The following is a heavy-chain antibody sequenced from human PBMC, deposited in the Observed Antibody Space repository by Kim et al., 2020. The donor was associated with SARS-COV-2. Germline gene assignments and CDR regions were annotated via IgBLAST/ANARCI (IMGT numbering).Heavy chain of an antibody. V-gene: IGHV4-31*03. CDR2: IYYSGST. Sequence: SETLSLTCTVSGGSISSGGYYWSWIRQHPGKGLEWIGYIYYSGSTYYNPSLKSRVTISVDTSKNQFSLKLSSVTAADTAVYYCATDQVSADILTGYYKAVWGQGTTVTISS. CDR1: GGSISSGGYY. D-gene: IGHD3-9*01. J-gene: IGHJ6*02. CDR3: ATDQVSADILTGYYKAV.